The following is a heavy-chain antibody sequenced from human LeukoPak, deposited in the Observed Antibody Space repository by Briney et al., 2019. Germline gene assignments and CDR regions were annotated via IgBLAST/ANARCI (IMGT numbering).Heavy chain of an antibody. Sequence: GGSLRLSCAASGFTFSSYSMNWVRQAPGKGLEWVSSISSSSSYIYYADSVKGRFTISRDNAKNSLYLQMNSLRAEDTAVYYCARDRAPVVVVPAAIKERGMDVWGQGTTVTVSS. J-gene: IGHJ6*02. D-gene: IGHD2-2*02. CDR1: GFTFSSYS. V-gene: IGHV3-21*01. CDR2: ISSSSSYI. CDR3: ARDRAPVVVVPAAIKERGMDV.